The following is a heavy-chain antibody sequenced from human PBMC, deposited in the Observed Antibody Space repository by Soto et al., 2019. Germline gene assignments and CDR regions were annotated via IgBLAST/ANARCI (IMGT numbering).Heavy chain of an antibody. J-gene: IGHJ4*02. CDR3: ASREGVAGPATYIAPGYYFDC. V-gene: IGHV1-69*06. CDR2: IIPLFGTT. CDR1: GGTFSKFV. Sequence: QVQLVQSGAEVKKPGSSVKVSCRASGGTFSKFVVSWVRQAPGQGLEWMGGIIPLFGTTNYAQKFQGRVRMTADNATTTAYMEVSSLRSDDTAAYYCASREGVAGPATYIAPGYYFDCWGQGTLVTVSS. D-gene: IGHD2-15*01.